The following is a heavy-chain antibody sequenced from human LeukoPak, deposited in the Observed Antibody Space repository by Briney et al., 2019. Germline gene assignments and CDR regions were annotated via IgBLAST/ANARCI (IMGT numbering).Heavy chain of an antibody. CDR1: GGSISSSTYY. J-gene: IGHJ4*02. CDR2: IYYSGST. D-gene: IGHD6-19*01. V-gene: IGHV4-39*01. CDR3: GRQRVVAGKPHYFDY. Sequence: SETLSLTCSVSGGSISSSTYYWGCIRQPPGKGLEWIGSIYYSGSTYYKSSLKSRVTISIDTSKNQFSLKLTSVTAADTAVYYCGRQRVVAGKPHYFDYWGQGILVSVSS.